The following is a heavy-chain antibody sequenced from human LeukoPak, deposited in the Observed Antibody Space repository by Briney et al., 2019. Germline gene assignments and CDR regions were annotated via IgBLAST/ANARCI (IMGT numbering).Heavy chain of an antibody. CDR2: ISSSSSYI. J-gene: IGHJ5*02. V-gene: IGHV3-21*01. Sequence: GGSLRLSCAASGFTFSSYSMNWVRQAPGKGLEWVSSISSSSSYIYYADSVKGRFTISRDNAKNSLYLQMNSLRAEDTAVYYCARPAMVRGVIIEAFEFNWFDPWGQGTLVTVSS. CDR1: GFTFSSYS. CDR3: ARPAMVRGVIIEAFEFNWFDP. D-gene: IGHD3-10*01.